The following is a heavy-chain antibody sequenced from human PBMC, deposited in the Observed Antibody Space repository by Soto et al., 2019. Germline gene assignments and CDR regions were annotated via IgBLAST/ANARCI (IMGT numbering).Heavy chain of an antibody. CDR3: ARQLRFLEWLLSHAYYYYGMDV. Sequence: SVKVSCKASGGTFSSYAISWVRQAPGQGLEWMGGIIPIFGTANYAQKFQGRVTITADKSTSTAYMELSSLRSEDTAVYYCARQLRFLEWLLSHAYYYYGMDVWGQGTTVTVSS. J-gene: IGHJ6*02. V-gene: IGHV1-69*06. CDR2: IIPIFGTA. D-gene: IGHD3-3*01. CDR1: GGTFSSYA.